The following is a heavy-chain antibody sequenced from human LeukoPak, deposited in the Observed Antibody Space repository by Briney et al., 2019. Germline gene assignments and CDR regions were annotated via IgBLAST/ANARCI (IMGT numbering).Heavy chain of an antibody. V-gene: IGHV1-2*02. Sequence: ASVKVSCKASGYTFTGYYMHGVRQAPGQGLEWMGWINPNSGGTNYAQKFQGRVTMTRDTSISTAYMELSRLRSDDTDVYYCARDPSGSYSPFDYWGQGTLVTVSS. J-gene: IGHJ4*02. CDR2: INPNSGGT. D-gene: IGHD1-26*01. CDR1: GYTFTGYY. CDR3: ARDPSGSYSPFDY.